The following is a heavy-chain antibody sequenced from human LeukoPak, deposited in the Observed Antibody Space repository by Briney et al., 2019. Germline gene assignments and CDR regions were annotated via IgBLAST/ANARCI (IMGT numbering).Heavy chain of an antibody. V-gene: IGHV4-59*01. J-gene: IGHJ4*02. Sequence: SETLSLTCTVSGGSISSYYWSWIRQPPGKGLEWIGYIYYSGSTNYNPSLKSRVTISVDTSKNQFSLKLCSVTAADTAVYYCARDRYYDSSGHLDYWGQGTLVTVSS. CDR2: IYYSGST. D-gene: IGHD3-22*01. CDR1: GGSISSYY. CDR3: ARDRYYDSSGHLDY.